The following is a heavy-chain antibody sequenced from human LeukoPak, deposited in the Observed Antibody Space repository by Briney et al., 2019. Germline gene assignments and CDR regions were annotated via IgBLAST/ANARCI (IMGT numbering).Heavy chain of an antibody. J-gene: IGHJ4*02. CDR3: AKEKYSSGFFDY. Sequence: GGSLRLSCAASGFTFSSYGMHWVRQAPGKGLEWVAVISYDGSNKYYADSVKGRFTISRDNSKNTLYLQMNSLRGEDTAVYYCAKEKYSSGFFDYWGQGTLVTVSS. CDR1: GFTFSSYG. V-gene: IGHV3-30*18. D-gene: IGHD6-19*01. CDR2: ISYDGSNK.